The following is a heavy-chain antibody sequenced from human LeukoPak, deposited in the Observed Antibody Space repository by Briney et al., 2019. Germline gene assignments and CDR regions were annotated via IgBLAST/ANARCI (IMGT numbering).Heavy chain of an antibody. V-gene: IGHV3-21*01. CDR1: GFTFSSYT. J-gene: IGHJ4*02. CDR2: ISTSRSYI. D-gene: IGHD6-13*01. CDR3: ARTNSSSWYPFDY. Sequence: PGGSLRLSCAASGFTFSSYTMNWVRQAPGKGLEWVSSISTSRSYIYYADSVKGRFTVSRDNAKNSLYLQMNSLRAEDTAVYYCARTNSSSWYPFDYWGQGTLVTVSS.